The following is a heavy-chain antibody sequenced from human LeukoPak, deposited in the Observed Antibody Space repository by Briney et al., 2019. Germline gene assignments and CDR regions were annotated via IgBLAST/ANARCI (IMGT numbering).Heavy chain of an antibody. Sequence: GGSLRLSCAASGFTFSDYWMSWVRQAPGKGPEWVANIKQDGSEKHYVDSLRGRFTISRDNAKNSLDLQMNSLRAEDTAVYFCARDLYYFDSSGYYASDLWGQGTLVTVSS. CDR3: ARDLYYFDSSGYYASDL. CDR1: GFTFSDYW. J-gene: IGHJ5*02. V-gene: IGHV3-7*01. D-gene: IGHD3-22*01. CDR2: IKQDGSEK.